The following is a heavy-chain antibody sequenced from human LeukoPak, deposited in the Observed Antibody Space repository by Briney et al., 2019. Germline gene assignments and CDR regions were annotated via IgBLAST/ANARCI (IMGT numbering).Heavy chain of an antibody. CDR3: ARDYAGKYYFDY. Sequence: SVKVSCKASGGTFSSYAISWVRQAPGQGLEWMGGIIPIFGTANYAQKFQGRVTITADESTSTAYMELSSLRSEDTAVYYCARDYAGKYYFDYWGQGTLVTVSS. D-gene: IGHD3-16*01. CDR2: IIPIFGTA. J-gene: IGHJ4*02. CDR1: GGTFSSYA. V-gene: IGHV1-69*13.